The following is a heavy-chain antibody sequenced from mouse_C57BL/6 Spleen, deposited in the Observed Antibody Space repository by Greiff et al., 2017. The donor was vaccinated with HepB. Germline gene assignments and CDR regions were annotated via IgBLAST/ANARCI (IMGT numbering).Heavy chain of an antibody. CDR2: ISDGGSYT. Sequence: EVQLVESGGGLVKPGGSLKLSCAASGFTFSSYAMSWVRQTPEKRLEWVATISDGGSYTYYPDNVKGRFTISRDNAKNNPYLQMSHLKSEDTAMYYCARDRGWDNWYFDVWGTGTTVTVSS. J-gene: IGHJ1*03. CDR3: ARDRGWDNWYFDV. D-gene: IGHD4-1*01. CDR1: GFTFSSYA. V-gene: IGHV5-4*01.